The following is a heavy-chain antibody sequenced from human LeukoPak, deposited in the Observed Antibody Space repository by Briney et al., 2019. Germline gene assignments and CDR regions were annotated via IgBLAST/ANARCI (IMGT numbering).Heavy chain of an antibody. V-gene: IGHV3-21*01. CDR2: ITSSSNYI. J-gene: IGHJ2*01. CDR3: ARGGAVARGPKDTWYFDL. D-gene: IGHD6-19*01. Sequence: GGTLRLSCAASGFTFSNAWMSWVRKAPGKGLEGVSLITSSSNYIYYADSVKGRFTISRDNAKNSLYLQMNRLRGEDTAVYYCARGGAVARGPKDTWYFDLWGRGTLVTVSS. CDR1: GFTFSNAW.